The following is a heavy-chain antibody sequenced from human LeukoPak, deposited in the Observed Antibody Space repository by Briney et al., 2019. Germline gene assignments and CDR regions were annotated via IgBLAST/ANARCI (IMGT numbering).Heavy chain of an antibody. D-gene: IGHD1-26*01. CDR1: GGSFSGYY. CDR3: AGGVGATSYFDY. Sequence: PSETLSLTCAVYGGSFSGYYWSCIRQPPGKGLEWIGEINHSGSTNYNPSLKSRVTISVDTSKNQFSLKLSSVTAADTAVYYCAGGVGATSYFDYWGQGTLVTVSS. J-gene: IGHJ4*02. CDR2: INHSGST. V-gene: IGHV4-34*01.